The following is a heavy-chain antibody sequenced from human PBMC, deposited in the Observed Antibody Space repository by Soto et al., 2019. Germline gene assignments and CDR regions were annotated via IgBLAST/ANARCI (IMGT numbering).Heavy chain of an antibody. J-gene: IGHJ5*02. CDR1: GGSISSGGYY. CDR2: IYYSGST. V-gene: IGHV4-61*08. CDR3: ARDLHWLGSNWFDP. D-gene: IGHD6-19*01. Sequence: SETLSLTCTVSGGSISSGGYYWSWIRQHPGKGLEWIGYIYYSGSTNYNPSLKSRVTISVDTSKNQFSLKLSSVTAADTAVYYCARDLHWLGSNWFDPWGQGTLVTVSS.